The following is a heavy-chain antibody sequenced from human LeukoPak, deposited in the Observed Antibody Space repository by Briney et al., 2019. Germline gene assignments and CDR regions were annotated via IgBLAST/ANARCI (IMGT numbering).Heavy chain of an antibody. J-gene: IGHJ6*02. D-gene: IGHD2-15*01. CDR1: GGSISSYY. CDR2: IYYTGST. CDR3: ARGPMGYCSGGSCYGMDV. Sequence: SETLSLTCTVSGGSISSYYWTWIRQAPGNGLEWIGYIYYTGSTNYNPSLKSRVTISVDTSKSQFSLKLTSVTAADTALYYCARGPMGYCSGGSCYGMDVWGQGTTVTVSS. V-gene: IGHV4-59*01.